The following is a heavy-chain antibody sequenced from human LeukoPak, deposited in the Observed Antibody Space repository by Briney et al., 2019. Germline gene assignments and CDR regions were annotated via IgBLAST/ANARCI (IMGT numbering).Heavy chain of an antibody. CDR3: ASTPSSLLWFGELLEDY. V-gene: IGHV3-48*01. J-gene: IGHJ4*02. CDR1: GFTFSSYG. D-gene: IGHD3-10*01. CDR2: ISSSSSTI. Sequence: GSLRLSCAASGFTFSSYGMSWVRQAPGKGLEWVSYISSSSSTIYYADSVKGRFTISRDNAKNSLYLQMNSLRAEDTAVYYCASTPSSLLWFGELLEDYWGQGTLVTVSS.